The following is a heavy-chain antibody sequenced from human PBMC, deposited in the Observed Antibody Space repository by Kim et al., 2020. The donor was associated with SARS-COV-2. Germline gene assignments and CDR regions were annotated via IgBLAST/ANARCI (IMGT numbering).Heavy chain of an antibody. CDR1: GGSFSGYY. D-gene: IGHD5-18*01. Sequence: SETLSLTCAVYGGSFSGYYWSWIRQPPGKGLEWIGEINHSGSTNYNPSLKSRVTISVDTSKNQFSLKLSSVTAADTAVYYCARGGIRGYSYGYFFYWGQGTLVTVSS. J-gene: IGHJ4*02. CDR3: ARGGIRGYSYGYFFY. V-gene: IGHV4-34*01. CDR2: INHSGST.